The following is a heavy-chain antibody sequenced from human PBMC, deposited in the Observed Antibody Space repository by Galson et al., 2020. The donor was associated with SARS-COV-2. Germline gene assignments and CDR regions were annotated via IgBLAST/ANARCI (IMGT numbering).Heavy chain of an antibody. CDR2: ISYDGSNK. CDR1: GFTFSSYG. Sequence: GESLKISCAASGFTFSSYGMHWVRQAPGKGLEWVAVISYDGSNKYYADSVKGRFTISRDNSKNTLYLQMNSLRAEDTAVYYCAKGDYYGSGSYLTTPFDYWGQGTLVTVSS. V-gene: IGHV3-30*18. CDR3: AKGDYYGSGSYLTTPFDY. D-gene: IGHD3-10*01. J-gene: IGHJ4*02.